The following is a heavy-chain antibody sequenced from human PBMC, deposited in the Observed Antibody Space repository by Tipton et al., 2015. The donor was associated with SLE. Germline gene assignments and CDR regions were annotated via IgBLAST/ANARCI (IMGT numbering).Heavy chain of an antibody. Sequence: SLRLSCAASGFTFSSYAMSWVRQAPGKGLEWVSAISGSGGSTYYADSVKGRFTISRDNSKNTLYLQMNSLRAEDTAVYYCAKSGDIVVVVAAHFDYWGQGTLVTVSS. V-gene: IGHV3-23*01. CDR2: ISGSGGST. CDR3: AKSGDIVVVVAAHFDY. D-gene: IGHD2-15*01. CDR1: GFTFSSYA. J-gene: IGHJ4*02.